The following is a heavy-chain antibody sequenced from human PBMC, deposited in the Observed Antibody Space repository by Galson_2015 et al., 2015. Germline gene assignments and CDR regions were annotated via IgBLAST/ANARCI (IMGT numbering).Heavy chain of an antibody. CDR1: YY. CDR3: ARGSMKYSSSWYKY. D-gene: IGHD6-13*01. J-gene: IGHJ4*02. V-gene: IGHV4-59*12. CDR2: IYYSGST. Sequence: YYWSWIRQPPGKGLEWIGYIYYSGSTNYNPSLKSRVTISVDTSKNQFSLKLSSVTAADTAVYYCARGSMKYSSSWYKYWGQGTLVTVSS.